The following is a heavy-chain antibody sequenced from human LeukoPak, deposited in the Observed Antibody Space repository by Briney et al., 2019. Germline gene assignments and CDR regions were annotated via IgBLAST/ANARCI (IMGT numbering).Heavy chain of an antibody. CDR2: ISSSSSYI. D-gene: IGHD3-22*01. Sequence: GGSLRLSCAASGFTFSSYSMNWVRQAPGKGREWVSSISSSSSYIYYADSVKGRFTISRDNAKNSLYLQMNSLRAEDRAVYYCARSAYYDSSGYHDAFDIWGQGTMVTVSS. CDR1: GFTFSSYS. CDR3: ARSAYYDSSGYHDAFDI. V-gene: IGHV3-21*01. J-gene: IGHJ3*02.